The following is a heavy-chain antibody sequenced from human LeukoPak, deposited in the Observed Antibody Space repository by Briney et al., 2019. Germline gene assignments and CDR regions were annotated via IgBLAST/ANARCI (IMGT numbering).Heavy chain of an antibody. CDR2: ISWNSGSI. V-gene: IGHV3-9*01. J-gene: IGHJ4*02. CDR3: ARGYSYGLWFGESYYFDY. D-gene: IGHD5-18*01. CDR1: GFTFDDYA. Sequence: GGSLRLSCAASGFTFDDYAMHWVRQAPGKGLEWVSGISWNSGSIGYADSVKGRFTISRDNSKNTLYLQMNSLRAEDTAVYYCARGYSYGLWFGESYYFDYWGQGTLVTVS.